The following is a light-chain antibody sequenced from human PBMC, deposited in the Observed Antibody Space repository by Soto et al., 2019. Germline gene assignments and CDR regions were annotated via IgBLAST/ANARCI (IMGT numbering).Light chain of an antibody. CDR2: AAS. J-gene: IGKJ5*01. CDR1: QGISSY. Sequence: AIRMTQSPSSFSASTGDRFTITCRVSQGISSYLAWYQQKPGKAPKLLIYAASTLQSGVPSRFSGSGSGTDFTLTISCLQSEDFATYYCQQYYSYPITFGQGTRLEIK. CDR3: QQYYSYPIT. V-gene: IGKV1-8*01.